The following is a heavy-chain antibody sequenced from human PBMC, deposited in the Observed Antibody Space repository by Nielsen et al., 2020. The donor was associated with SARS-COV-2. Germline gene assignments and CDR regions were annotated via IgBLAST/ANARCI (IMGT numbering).Heavy chain of an antibody. CDR2: IYYSGST. J-gene: IGHJ6*02. V-gene: IGHV4-61*01. D-gene: IGHD6-19*01. Sequence: SETLSLTCTVSGGSVSSGSYYWSWIRQPPGKGLEWIGYIYYSGSTNYNPSLKSRVTISVDTSKNQFSLKLSSVTAADTAVYYCARETSSGWYRYYYYGMDVWGQGTTVTVSS. CDR3: ARETSSGWYRYYYYGMDV. CDR1: GGSVSSGSYY.